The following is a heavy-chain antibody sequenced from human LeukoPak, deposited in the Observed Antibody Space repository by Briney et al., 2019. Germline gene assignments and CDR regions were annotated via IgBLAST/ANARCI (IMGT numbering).Heavy chain of an antibody. Sequence: GESLRISCKGSGYRFPAYWIGWVRQMPGKGLEGMGIIFLGDSDTRYSPSFQGEVTISADKSLSTAYLQWSSLKASDTAMYYCARNHGDNSKCDYSCQGPLVTVSS. CDR3: ARNHGDNSKCDY. J-gene: IGHJ4*02. V-gene: IGHV5-51*01. CDR1: GYRFPAYW. D-gene: IGHD4-23*01. CDR2: IFLGDSDT.